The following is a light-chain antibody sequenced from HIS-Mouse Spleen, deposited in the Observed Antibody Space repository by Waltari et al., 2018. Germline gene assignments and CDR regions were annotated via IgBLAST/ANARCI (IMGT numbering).Light chain of an antibody. Sequence: QSALTQPASVSGSPGQSITISCTGTSSDVGRYNLVPWYQQHPAKAPKLMIYEGSKRPSGVSNRFSGSKSGNTASLTISGLQAEDEADYYCCSYAGSSTWVFGGGTKLTVL. CDR3: CSYAGSSTWV. CDR1: SSDVGRYNL. V-gene: IGLV2-23*01. J-gene: IGLJ3*02. CDR2: EGS.